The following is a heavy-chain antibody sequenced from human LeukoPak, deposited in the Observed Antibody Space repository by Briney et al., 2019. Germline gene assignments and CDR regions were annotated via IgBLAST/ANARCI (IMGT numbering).Heavy chain of an antibody. V-gene: IGHV3-66*01. CDR3: ARVDIAVAAFDY. CDR2: IYSGGST. J-gene: IGHJ4*02. CDR1: GFTVSSNY. D-gene: IGHD6-19*01. Sequence: GGSLRLSCAASGFTVSSNYMSWVRQAPGKGLEWVSVIYSGGSTYYADSVKGRFTISRDNSKNTLYLQMNSLRAEDTAVYYCARVDIAVAAFDYWGQGTLVTVSS.